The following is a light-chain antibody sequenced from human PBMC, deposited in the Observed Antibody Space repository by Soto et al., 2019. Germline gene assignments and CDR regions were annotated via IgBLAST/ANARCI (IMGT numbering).Light chain of an antibody. Sequence: QSVLTQPPSASGSPGQSVTISCTGTSSDVGGYDFVSWYQQHPGKAPKILIYEVSKRASGVPDRFSGSKSGNTASLTVSGLQPDDEADYYCTSYTNINYVIFGGGTKLTVL. CDR2: EVS. J-gene: IGLJ2*01. CDR3: TSYTNINYVI. CDR1: SSDVGGYDF. V-gene: IGLV2-8*01.